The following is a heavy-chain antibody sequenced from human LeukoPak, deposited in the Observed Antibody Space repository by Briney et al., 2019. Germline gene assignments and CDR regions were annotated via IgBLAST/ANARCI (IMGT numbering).Heavy chain of an antibody. CDR2: ISYDGSNK. Sequence: GGSLRLSCAASGFTFSSYAMHWVRQAPGKGLEWVAVISYDGSNKYYADSVEGRFTISRDNSKNTLYLQMNSLRAEDTAVYYCARDGGEMATIPDFFDYWGQGTLVTVSS. J-gene: IGHJ4*02. CDR1: GFTFSSYA. V-gene: IGHV3-30-3*01. CDR3: ARDGGEMATIPDFFDY. D-gene: IGHD5-24*01.